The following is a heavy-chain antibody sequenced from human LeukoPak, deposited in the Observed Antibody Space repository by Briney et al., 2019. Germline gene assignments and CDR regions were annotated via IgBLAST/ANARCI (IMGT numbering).Heavy chain of an antibody. J-gene: IGHJ3*02. CDR3: AREFHSGYETSGAFDI. D-gene: IGHD5-12*01. CDR2: ISSSSSYI. Sequence: GGSLRLSCAASGFTFSSYSMNWVRQAPGKGLEWVSSISSSSSYIYYADSVKGRFTISRDNAKNSLYLQMNSLRAEDTAVYYCAREFHSGYETSGAFDIWGQGTMVTVSS. CDR1: GFTFSSYS. V-gene: IGHV3-21*01.